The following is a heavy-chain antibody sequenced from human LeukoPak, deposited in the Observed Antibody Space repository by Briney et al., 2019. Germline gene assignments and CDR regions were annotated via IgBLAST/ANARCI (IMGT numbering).Heavy chain of an antibody. Sequence: GGSLRLSCAAAGFTFSSYWMHWIRQAPGKGLVCVSRISNDGRSTIYADSVKGRFTISRDNGKNTVFLQMNSLRVDDTAVYYCVRGGSDYEYSGASWGQGTLVTVSS. V-gene: IGHV3-74*01. CDR3: VRGGSDYEYSGAS. J-gene: IGHJ5*02. CDR1: GFTFSSYW. CDR2: ISNDGRST. D-gene: IGHD3-16*01.